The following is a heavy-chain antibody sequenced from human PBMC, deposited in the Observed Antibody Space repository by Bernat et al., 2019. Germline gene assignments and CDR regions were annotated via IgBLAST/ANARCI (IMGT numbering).Heavy chain of an antibody. Sequence: QVQLQQWGAGLLKPSETLSLTCAVYGGSFSGYYWGWIRQPPGKGLEWIGSIYYSGSTYYNPSLKSRVTISVDTSKNQFSLKLSSVTAADTAVYYCATRSPDNSGSYTNWGQGTLVTVSS. CDR3: ATRSPDNSGSYTN. D-gene: IGHD1-26*01. J-gene: IGHJ4*02. CDR1: GGSFSGYY. CDR2: IYYSGST. V-gene: IGHV4-34*01.